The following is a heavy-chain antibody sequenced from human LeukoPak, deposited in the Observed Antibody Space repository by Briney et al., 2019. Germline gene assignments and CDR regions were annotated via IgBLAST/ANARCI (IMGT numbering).Heavy chain of an antibody. Sequence: GGSLRLSCAASGFTFSNAWMSCVREAPGKGLEWVAVIIENGNNQYYADSVKGRFTISRDNSKNTLFLQMNSLRDEDTAMYYCARVQGGGYRTADSWGQGTLVTVSS. J-gene: IGHJ4*02. V-gene: IGHV3-30*03. CDR2: IIENGNNQ. CDR3: ARVQGGGYRTADS. D-gene: IGHD6-19*01. CDR1: GFTFSNAW.